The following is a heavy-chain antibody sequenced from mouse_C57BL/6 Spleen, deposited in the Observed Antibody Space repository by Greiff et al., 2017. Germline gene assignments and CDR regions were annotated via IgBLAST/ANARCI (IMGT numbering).Heavy chain of an antibody. CDR3: ARDTTVRDAMDY. D-gene: IGHD1-1*01. Sequence: VKLVESGAELARPGASVKLSCKASGYTFTSYGISWVKQRTGQGLEWIGEIYPRSGNTYYNEKFKGKATLTADKASSTAYMELRSLTSEDSAVYFCARDTTVRDAMDYWGQGTSVTVSS. J-gene: IGHJ4*01. CDR2: IYPRSGNT. V-gene: IGHV1-81*01. CDR1: GYTFTSYG.